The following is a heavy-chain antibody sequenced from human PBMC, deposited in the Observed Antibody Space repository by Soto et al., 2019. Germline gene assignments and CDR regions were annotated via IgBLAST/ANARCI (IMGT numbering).Heavy chain of an antibody. V-gene: IGHV1-2*04. Sequence: SVKVSCKASGYTFSGYYMHWVRQAPGQGLEWMGWINPNSGVTNYAQNFQGWVTMTGDTSISTAYMELSRLRSDDTAVYYCAREAGFVGYYYGMDVWGQGTTVTVSS. J-gene: IGHJ6*02. CDR2: INPNSGVT. D-gene: IGHD3-10*01. CDR1: GYTFSGYY. CDR3: AREAGFVGYYYGMDV.